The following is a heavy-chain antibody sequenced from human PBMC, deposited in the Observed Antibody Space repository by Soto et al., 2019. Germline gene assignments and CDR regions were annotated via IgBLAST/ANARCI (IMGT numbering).Heavy chain of an antibody. CDR1: GYTFTNYG. Sequence: ASVKVSCKTSGYTFTNYGISWVRQAPGQGLEWMGWITTDKGKTTYAQKLQGRVTMTTDTSTSTAYMELRSLRSDDTAVYYCARHYDILTGYYDFDYWGQGTLVTVSS. V-gene: IGHV1-18*01. D-gene: IGHD3-9*01. J-gene: IGHJ4*02. CDR3: ARHYDILTGYYDFDY. CDR2: ITTDKGKT.